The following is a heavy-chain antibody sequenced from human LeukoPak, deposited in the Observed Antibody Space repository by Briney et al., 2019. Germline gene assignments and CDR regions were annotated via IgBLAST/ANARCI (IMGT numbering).Heavy chain of an antibody. Sequence: ASVKVSCKASGYTFTSYYMHWVRQAPGQGLEWMGWINPNSGGTNYAQKFQGRVTMTRDTSISTAYMELSRLRSDDTAVYYCARGLKIPAAPFDYWGQGTLVTVSS. CDR3: ARGLKIPAAPFDY. D-gene: IGHD2-2*01. J-gene: IGHJ4*02. CDR2: INPNSGGT. V-gene: IGHV1-2*02. CDR1: GYTFTSYY.